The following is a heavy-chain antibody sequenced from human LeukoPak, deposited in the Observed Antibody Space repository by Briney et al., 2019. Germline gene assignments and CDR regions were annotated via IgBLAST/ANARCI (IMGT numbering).Heavy chain of an antibody. CDR3: ARDHSGELERRYAFDI. V-gene: IGHV4-59*01. D-gene: IGHD1-1*01. Sequence: SETLSLTCTVSGGSISSYYWSWFRQPPGKGLEWIGYIYYSGGTNYDPSLKSRVTISVDTSKNQFSLKLSSVTAADTAVYYCARDHSGELERRYAFDIWGQGTMVTVSS. J-gene: IGHJ3*02. CDR1: GGSISSYY. CDR2: IYYSGGT.